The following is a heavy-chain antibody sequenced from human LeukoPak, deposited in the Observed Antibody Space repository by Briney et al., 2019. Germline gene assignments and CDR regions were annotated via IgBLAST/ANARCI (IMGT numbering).Heavy chain of an antibody. J-gene: IGHJ5*02. V-gene: IGHV4-61*02. Sequence: SETLSLTCTVSGGSIASGNYYWNWIRQPAGKGLEWIGRIYIRGSTNYNPSLESRVTISIDTSKNQFYLKLTSVAAADTAVYYCARDRQLLEPSFDPWGQGTLVTVSS. CDR2: IYIRGST. CDR3: ARDRQLLEPSFDP. CDR1: GGSIASGNYY. D-gene: IGHD1-1*01.